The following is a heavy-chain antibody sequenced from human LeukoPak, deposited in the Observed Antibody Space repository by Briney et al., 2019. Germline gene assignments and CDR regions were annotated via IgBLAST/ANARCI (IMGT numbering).Heavy chain of an antibody. CDR1: GFTFSSYE. CDR3: TRDPHALDY. V-gene: IGHV3-48*03. CDR2: ITGSSSPI. Sequence: PGGSLRLSCAASGFTFSSYEMNWVRQAPGKGLEWVSYITGSSSPIYYADSVKGRFTVSRDNAKNSLYLQMNSLRDEDTAVYYCTRDPHALDYWGQGTLVTVSS. J-gene: IGHJ4*02.